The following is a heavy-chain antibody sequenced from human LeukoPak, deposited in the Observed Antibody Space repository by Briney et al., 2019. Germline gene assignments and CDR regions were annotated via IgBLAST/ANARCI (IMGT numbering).Heavy chain of an antibody. Sequence: NPGGSLRLSCTASGFTFGDYAMSWFRQAPGKGLEWVCFIRSKAYGGTTEYAASVKGRFTISRDDSKSIAYLQMNSLKTEDTAVYYCTSSSGSGSYIWHGGPPLTDFDYWGQGTLVTVSS. J-gene: IGHJ4*02. CDR3: TSSSGSGSYIWHGGPPLTDFDY. V-gene: IGHV3-49*05. CDR1: GFTFGDYA. CDR2: IRSKAYGGTT. D-gene: IGHD3-10*01.